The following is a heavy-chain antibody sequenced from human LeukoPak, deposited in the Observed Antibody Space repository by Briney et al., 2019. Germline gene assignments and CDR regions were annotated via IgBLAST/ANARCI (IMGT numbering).Heavy chain of an antibody. J-gene: IGHJ4*02. CDR3: AKTTTGYSSGRFPGWPVDY. CDR2: ISGSGGST. D-gene: IGHD6-19*01. CDR1: GFTFSVYA. Sequence: GGSLRLSCATSGFTFSVYAMSWVRQAPGKGLEWVSTISGSGGSTYYADSVKGRFTISRDNSKNTVYLQMNSLRAEDTAVYYCAKTTTGYSSGRFPGWPVDYWGQGTLVTVSS. V-gene: IGHV3-23*01.